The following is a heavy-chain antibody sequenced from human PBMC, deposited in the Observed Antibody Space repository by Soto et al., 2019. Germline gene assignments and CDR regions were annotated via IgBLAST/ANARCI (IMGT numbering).Heavy chain of an antibody. CDR1: GFTFTSYA. CDR3: ARGRFSTTLYAGFDP. CDR2: ISYHGRDE. J-gene: IGHJ5*02. Sequence: GGSLRLSCAASGFTFTSYAMHWVRQAPGKGLGWVAAISYHGRDEYYADSVKGRFSISRDNSKNTLNLQMNSLRAEDTAVYYCARGRFSTTLYAGFDPWGQGTLVTVSS. D-gene: IGHD2-2*01. V-gene: IGHV3-30*04.